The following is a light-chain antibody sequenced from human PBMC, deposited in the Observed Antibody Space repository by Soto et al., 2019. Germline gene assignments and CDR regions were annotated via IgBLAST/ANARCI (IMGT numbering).Light chain of an antibody. CDR3: QKYDNAPRT. CDR2: AAS. CDR1: QGISNY. Sequence: DIPMTQSPSSLSASVGDRVTITCRASQGISNYLAWYQQKPGKVPKLLIYAASTLQSGVPSRFSGSGSGTDFTLTITSLQPEDVASYYCQKYDNAPRTFGQGTKVEIK. V-gene: IGKV1-27*01. J-gene: IGKJ1*01.